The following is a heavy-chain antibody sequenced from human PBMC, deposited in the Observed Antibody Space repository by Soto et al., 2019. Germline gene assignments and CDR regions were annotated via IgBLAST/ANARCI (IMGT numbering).Heavy chain of an antibody. CDR3: AKDLGPYDSSGYSPGSDYYGMDV. CDR2: ISWNSGSI. Sequence: LRLSCAASGFTFDDYAMHWVRQAPGKGLEWVSGISWNSGSIGYADSVKGRFTISRDNAKNSLYLQMNSLRAEDTALYYCAKDLGPYDSSGYSPGSDYYGMDVWGQGTTVTVSS. J-gene: IGHJ6*02. D-gene: IGHD3-22*01. V-gene: IGHV3-9*01. CDR1: GFTFDDYA.